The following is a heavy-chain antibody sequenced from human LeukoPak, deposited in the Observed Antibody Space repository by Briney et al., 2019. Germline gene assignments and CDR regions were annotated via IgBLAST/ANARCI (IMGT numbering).Heavy chain of an antibody. CDR3: ARDLAVAGTAIDY. CDR1: GGSISSSNW. V-gene: IGHV4-4*02. Sequence: SETLSLTCAVSGGSISSSNWWSWVLQPPGKGLEWIGEIYHSGSTNYNPSLKSRVTISVDKSKNQFSLKLSSVTAADTAVYYCARDLAVAGTAIDYWGQGTLVTVSS. D-gene: IGHD6-19*01. J-gene: IGHJ4*02. CDR2: IYHSGST.